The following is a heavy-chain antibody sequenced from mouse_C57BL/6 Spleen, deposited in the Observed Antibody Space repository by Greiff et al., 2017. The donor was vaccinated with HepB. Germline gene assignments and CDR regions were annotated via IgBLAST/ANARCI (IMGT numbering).Heavy chain of an antibody. D-gene: IGHD2-3*01. J-gene: IGHJ3*01. V-gene: IGHV5-4*03. CDR1: GFTFSSYA. Sequence: EVKLVESGGGLVKPGGSLKLSCAASGFTFSSYAMSWVRQTPEKRLEWVATISDGGSYTYYPANVKGRFTIARDNAKNNLYLHMSHLKSEDTAMYYCARGGTDGRGFAYWGQGTLVTVSA. CDR2: ISDGGSYT. CDR3: ARGGTDGRGFAY.